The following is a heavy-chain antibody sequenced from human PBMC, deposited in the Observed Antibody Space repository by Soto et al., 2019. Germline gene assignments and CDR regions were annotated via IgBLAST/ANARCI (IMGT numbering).Heavy chain of an antibody. D-gene: IGHD5-18*01. J-gene: IGHJ6*02. Sequence: GGSLRLSCAASGFTFSNYWIHWVRQAPGKGLVWVSRIKSDGSTTNYADSVKGRFTISRDNAKNTVYVQMNSLRDEDTAVYYCARDRRSGYSLDNYYYYYGMDVWGQGTTVTVSS. V-gene: IGHV3-74*01. CDR1: GFTFSNYW. CDR2: IKSDGSTT. CDR3: ARDRRSGYSLDNYYYYYGMDV.